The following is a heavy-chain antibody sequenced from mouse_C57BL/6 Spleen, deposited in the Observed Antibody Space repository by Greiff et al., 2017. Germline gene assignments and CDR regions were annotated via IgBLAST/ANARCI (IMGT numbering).Heavy chain of an antibody. Sequence: VKLLESGAELVKPGASVKLSCKASGYTFTEYTIHWVKQRSGQGLEWIGWFYPGSGSIKYNEKFKDKATLTADKSSSTVYMELSRLTSEDSAVYFCARHALITTVVADYYAMDYWGQGTSVTVSS. V-gene: IGHV1-62-2*01. CDR2: FYPGSGSI. J-gene: IGHJ4*01. D-gene: IGHD1-1*01. CDR3: ARHALITTVVADYYAMDY. CDR1: GYTFTEYT.